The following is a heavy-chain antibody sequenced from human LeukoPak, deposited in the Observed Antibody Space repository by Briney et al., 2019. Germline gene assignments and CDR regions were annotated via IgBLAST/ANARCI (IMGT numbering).Heavy chain of an antibody. Sequence: PGGSLRLSCAASGFTVSSNYMSWVRQAPGKGLEWVSVIYSGGSTYYADSVKGRFTISRDNSKNTLYLQMNSLRAEDTAVYYCASDLATTHYYFDYWGQGTLVTVSS. D-gene: IGHD4-11*01. CDR2: IYSGGST. CDR1: GFTVSSNY. J-gene: IGHJ4*02. V-gene: IGHV3-66*01. CDR3: ASDLATTHYYFDY.